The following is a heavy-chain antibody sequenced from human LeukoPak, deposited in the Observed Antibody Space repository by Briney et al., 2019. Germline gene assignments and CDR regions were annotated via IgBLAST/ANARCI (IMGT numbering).Heavy chain of an antibody. V-gene: IGHV3-53*01. CDR3: ARYDNRKDYFDY. CDR1: GFSVTRNY. Sequence: PGGSLRLSCAASGFSVTRNYVSWVRQAPGKGLEWVSLMYSGGGTSYADSVKGRFTISRDTSKNTLYLQMSSLRAEDTALYYCARYDNRKDYFDYWGQGTLVTVSS. CDR2: MYSGGGT. D-gene: IGHD1-1*01. J-gene: IGHJ4*02.